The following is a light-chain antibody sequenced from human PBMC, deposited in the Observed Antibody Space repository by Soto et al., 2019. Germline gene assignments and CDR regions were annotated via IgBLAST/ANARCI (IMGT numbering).Light chain of an antibody. V-gene: IGLV4-69*01. CDR3: QTWGTGTWV. J-gene: IGLJ3*02. Sequence: QAVVTQSPSASASLGASVRLTCTLSSGHSSYAIAWHQQQPEKGPRYLMKVDSDGSHIKGDGIPDRFSGSSSGAERYLTISSLQSEDEADYYCQTWGTGTWVFGGGTKVNVL. CDR1: SGHSSYA. CDR2: VDSDGSH.